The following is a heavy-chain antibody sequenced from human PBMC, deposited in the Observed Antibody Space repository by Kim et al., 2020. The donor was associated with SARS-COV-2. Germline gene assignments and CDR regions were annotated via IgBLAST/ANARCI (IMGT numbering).Heavy chain of an antibody. J-gene: IGHJ6*02. D-gene: IGHD3-9*01. CDR2: ISSSSSYT. CDR3: AREYRVYYDILTGYYSPPHYYSGMDV. V-gene: IGHV3-11*06. Sequence: GGSLRLSCAASGFTFSDYYMSWIRQAPGKGLEWVSYISSSSSYTNYADSVKGRFTISRDNAKNSLYLQRNSLRAEDTAVYYCAREYRVYYDILTGYYSPPHYYSGMDVWGQGTTVTVSS. CDR1: GFTFSDYY.